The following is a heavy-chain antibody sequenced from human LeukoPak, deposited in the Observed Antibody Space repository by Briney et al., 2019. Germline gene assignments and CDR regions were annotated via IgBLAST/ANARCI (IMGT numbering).Heavy chain of an antibody. J-gene: IGHJ4*02. CDR2: ISYDGSNK. Sequence: GGSLRLSCAASGFTFSSYGMHWVRQAPGKGREVEAVISYDGSNKYYADSVKGRFTISRDNSKNTLHLQMNSLRAEDTAVYYCAKDQRIAAAGTFDYWGQGTLVTVSS. D-gene: IGHD6-13*01. CDR1: GFTFSSYG. CDR3: AKDQRIAAAGTFDY. V-gene: IGHV3-30*18.